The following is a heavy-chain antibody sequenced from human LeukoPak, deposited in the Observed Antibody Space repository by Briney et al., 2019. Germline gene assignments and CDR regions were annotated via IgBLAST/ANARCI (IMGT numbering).Heavy chain of an antibody. CDR3: ARALDFWSGYYVS. D-gene: IGHD3-3*01. CDR2: IYSGGST. V-gene: IGHV3-53*01. CDR1: GFTVSSNY. J-gene: IGHJ5*02. Sequence: GGSLRLSCAASGFTVSSNYMSWVRQAPGKGLEWVSVIYSGGSTYYADSVKGRFTISRDNSKNTLYPQMNSLRAEDTAVYYCARALDFWSGYYVSWGQGTLVTVSS.